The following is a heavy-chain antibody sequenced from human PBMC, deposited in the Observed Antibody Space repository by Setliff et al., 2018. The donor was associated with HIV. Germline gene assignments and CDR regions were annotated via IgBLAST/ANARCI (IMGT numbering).Heavy chain of an antibody. CDR2: ISGPGGNT. V-gene: IGHV3-23*01. CDR3: ARVQYDSSGYYYGSDY. CDR1: GFTFSTYS. Sequence: PGGSLRLSCVASGFTFSTYSMSWVRQAPGKGLEWVSGISGPGGNTYYADSVKGRFTISRDNSENTLQLHMSSLRAEDTAVYYCARVQYDSSGYYYGSDYWGQGTLVTVSS. J-gene: IGHJ4*02. D-gene: IGHD3-22*01.